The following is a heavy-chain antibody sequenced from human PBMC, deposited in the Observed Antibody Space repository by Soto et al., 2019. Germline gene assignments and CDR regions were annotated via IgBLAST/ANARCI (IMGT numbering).Heavy chain of an antibody. D-gene: IGHD2-21*01. J-gene: IGHJ4*02. V-gene: IGHV2-70*01. CDR3: ARIPHYSDSYYMDY. CDR2: INWDNNK. CDR1: GFSLGTLGTC. Sequence: SGPTLVNPTQTLTLTCTFSGFSLGTLGTCVTWIRQPPGKALEWLALINWDNNKYYSTSLKTRLTISRDTSKNQVVLTMTNVDPVDTATYYCARIPHYSDSYYMDYWGPGTLVTVSS.